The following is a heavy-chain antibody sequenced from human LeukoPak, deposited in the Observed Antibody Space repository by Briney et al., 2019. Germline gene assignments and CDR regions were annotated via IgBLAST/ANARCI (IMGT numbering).Heavy chain of an antibody. CDR1: GGSFSGYY. CDR3: ARTPGIAAAGA. CDR2: INHSGST. J-gene: IGHJ5*02. Sequence: SETLSLTCAVYGGSFSGYYWSWIRQPPGKGLVWIGEINHSGSTNYNPSLKSRVTISVDTSKNQFSLKLSSVTAADTAVYYCARTPGIAAAGAWGQGTLVTVSS. V-gene: IGHV4-34*01. D-gene: IGHD6-13*01.